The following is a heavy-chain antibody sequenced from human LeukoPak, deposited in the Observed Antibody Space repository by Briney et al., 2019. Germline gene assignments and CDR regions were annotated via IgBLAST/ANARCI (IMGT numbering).Heavy chain of an antibody. Sequence: PGGSLRLSCVASGFTFSSHAMAWVRQAPGKGLEWVSGISGSGFNTYYADSVKGRFTISRDNSKNTLYLQMNSLSAEDTAVYYCAVEKSDSPDYWGQGTLVTVSS. J-gene: IGHJ4*02. CDR2: ISGSGFNT. CDR1: GFTFSSHA. CDR3: AVEKSDSPDY. D-gene: IGHD3-22*01. V-gene: IGHV3-23*01.